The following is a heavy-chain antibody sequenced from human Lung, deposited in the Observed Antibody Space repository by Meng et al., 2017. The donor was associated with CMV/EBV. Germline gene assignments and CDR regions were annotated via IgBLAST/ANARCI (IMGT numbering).Heavy chain of an antibody. V-gene: IGHV1-46*01. CDR1: GDRFTSCY. D-gene: IGHD3-10*01. J-gene: IGHJ3*02. Sequence: ASVXVSCKTSGDRFTSCYMHWVRQDPGQGLEWMGMFNPRDDSTTYGQKFQGRVTLTRDTSTSTVYLDLSSLRSEDTAVYYCATRDTVNDGFDMWGQGTMVTVSS. CDR2: FNPRDDST. CDR3: ATRDTVNDGFDM.